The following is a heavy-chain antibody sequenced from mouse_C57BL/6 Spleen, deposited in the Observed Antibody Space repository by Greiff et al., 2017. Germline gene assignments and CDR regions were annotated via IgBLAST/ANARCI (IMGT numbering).Heavy chain of an antibody. CDR1: GFSFNTYA. D-gene: IGHD4-1*01. CDR3: VRHGKSYWYFDV. J-gene: IGHJ1*03. CDR2: IRSKSNNYAT. Sequence: EVKLVESGGGLVQPKGSLKLSCAASGFSFNTYAMNWVRQAPGKGLEWVARIRSKSNNYATYYADSVKDRFTISRDDSESMLYLQMNNLKTEDTAMYYCVRHGKSYWYFDVWGTGTTVTVSS. V-gene: IGHV10-1*01.